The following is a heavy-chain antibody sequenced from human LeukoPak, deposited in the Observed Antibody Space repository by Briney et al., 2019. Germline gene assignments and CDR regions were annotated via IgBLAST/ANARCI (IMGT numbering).Heavy chain of an antibody. J-gene: IGHJ6*03. CDR3: ARGRGVLLWFGELYYMDV. D-gene: IGHD3-10*01. CDR2: ISAYNGNT. CDR1: GYTFTSYG. Sequence: ASVKVTCKASGYTFTSYGISWVRQAPGQGLEWMGWISAYNGNTNYAQKLQGRVTMTTDTSTSTAYMELRSLRSEDTAVYYCARGRGVLLWFGELYYMDVWGKGTTVTVSS. V-gene: IGHV1-18*01.